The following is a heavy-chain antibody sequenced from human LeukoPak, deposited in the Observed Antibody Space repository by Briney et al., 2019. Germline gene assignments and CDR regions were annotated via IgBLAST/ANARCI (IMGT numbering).Heavy chain of an antibody. V-gene: IGHV1-2*02. CDR1: GYTFTGYY. J-gene: IGHJ3*02. CDR2: INPNSGGT. D-gene: IGHD1-1*01. CDR3: ARENWNDGAFDI. Sequence: GASVKVSCKASGYTFTGYYMHWVRQAPGQGLEWMGWINPNSGGTNYAQKFQGRVTMTRDTSISTAYMELSRPRSDDTAVYYCARENWNDGAFDIWGQGTMVTVSS.